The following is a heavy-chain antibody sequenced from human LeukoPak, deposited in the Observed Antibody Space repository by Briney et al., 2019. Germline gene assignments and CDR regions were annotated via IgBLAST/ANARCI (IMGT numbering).Heavy chain of an antibody. Sequence: GESLKISCKGFGYSFTSYWIGWVRQMPGRGLEWMGIIHPGDSDTRYSPSFQGQVTISVDKSISTAYLQWSSLRASDTAMYYCARLPHYYVGVWGKGTTVTVSS. J-gene: IGHJ6*03. CDR1: GYSFTSYW. CDR2: IHPGDSDT. V-gene: IGHV5-51*01. CDR3: ARLPHYYVGV.